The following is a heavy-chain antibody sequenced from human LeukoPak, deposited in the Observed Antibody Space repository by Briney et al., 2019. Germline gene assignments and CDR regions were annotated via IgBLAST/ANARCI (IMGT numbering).Heavy chain of an antibody. CDR3: ARADYGDYSEYFQH. CDR2: SSSSSYI. D-gene: IGHD4-17*01. Sequence: SSSSSYIYYADSVKGRFTISRDNAKNSLYLQMNSLRAEDTAVYYCARADYGDYSEYFQHWGQGTLVTVSS. V-gene: IGHV3-21*01. J-gene: IGHJ1*01.